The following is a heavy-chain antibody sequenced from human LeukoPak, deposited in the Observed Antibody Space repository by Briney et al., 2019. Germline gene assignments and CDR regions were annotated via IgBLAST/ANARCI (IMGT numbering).Heavy chain of an antibody. V-gene: IGHV1-2*06. CDR1: GYTFTGYY. J-gene: IGHJ4*02. CDR2: INPNSGGT. Sequence: GAPVKVSCKASGYTFTGYYMHWVRQAPGQGLEWMGRINPNSGGTNYAQKFQGRVTMTRDTSISTAYMELSRLRSDDTAVYYCARDKGSTMGREQIGYWGRGTLATVSS. D-gene: IGHD3-10*01. CDR3: ARDKGSTMGREQIGY.